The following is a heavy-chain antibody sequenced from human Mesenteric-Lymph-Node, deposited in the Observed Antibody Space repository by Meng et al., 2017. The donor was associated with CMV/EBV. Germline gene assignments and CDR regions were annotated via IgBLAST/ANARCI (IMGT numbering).Heavy chain of an antibody. CDR1: GGSISSNNW. D-gene: IGHD3-10*02. CDR3: ACSDGY. J-gene: IGHJ4*02. Sequence: SETLSLTCAISGGSISSNNWWSWVRQPPGKGREWIGEIYHSGSTNYNPSLKGPVTMSVDKSKNQFSLKLSSVTAADTAVYYCACSDGYWGQGTLVTVSS. CDR2: IYHSGST. V-gene: IGHV4-4*02.